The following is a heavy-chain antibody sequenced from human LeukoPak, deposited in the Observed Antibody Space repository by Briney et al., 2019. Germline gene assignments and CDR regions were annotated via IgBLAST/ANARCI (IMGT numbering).Heavy chain of an antibody. V-gene: IGHV3-30*03. CDR3: AREGAHDSSGFDAFDI. D-gene: IGHD3-22*01. CDR2: ISYDGSNK. CDR1: GFTFSSYG. J-gene: IGHJ3*02. Sequence: GRSLRLSCAASGFTFSSYGIHWVRQAPGKGLEWVAVISYDGSNKYYADSVKGRFTISRDNLKKTLYLQMSSLRAEDTAVYYCAREGAHDSSGFDAFDIWGQGTMVTVSS.